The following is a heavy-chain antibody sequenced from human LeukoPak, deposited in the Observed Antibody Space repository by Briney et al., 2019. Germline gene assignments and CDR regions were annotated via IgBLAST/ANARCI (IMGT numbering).Heavy chain of an antibody. J-gene: IGHJ3*02. CDR2: IIPIFGTA. Sequence: ASVNVSCKASGYTFTSYYMHWVRQAPGQGLEWMGGIIPIFGTANYAQKFQGRVTITADESTSTAYMELSSLRSEDTAVYYCARHYYGSGSYYTKWAFDIWGQGTMVTVSS. CDR1: GYTFTSYY. V-gene: IGHV1-69*13. D-gene: IGHD3-10*01. CDR3: ARHYYGSGSYYTKWAFDI.